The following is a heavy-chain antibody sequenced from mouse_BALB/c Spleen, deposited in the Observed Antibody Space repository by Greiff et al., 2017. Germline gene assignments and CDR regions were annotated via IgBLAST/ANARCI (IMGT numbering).Heavy chain of an antibody. D-gene: IGHD1-1*01. CDR1: GFTFSSYA. V-gene: IGHV5-6-5*01. J-gene: IGHJ2*01. Sequence: EVQLVESGGGLVKPGGSLKLSCAASGFTFSSYAMSWVRQTPEKRLEWVASISSGGSTYYPDSVKGRFTISRDNARNILYLQMSSLRSEDTAMYYCALTTVVPFDYWGQGTTLTVSS. CDR3: ALTTVVPFDY. CDR2: ISSGGST.